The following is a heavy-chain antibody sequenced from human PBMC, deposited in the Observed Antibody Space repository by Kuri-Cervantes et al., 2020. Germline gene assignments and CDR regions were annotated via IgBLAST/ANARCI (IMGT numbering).Heavy chain of an antibody. CDR3: ARAGITMIVVVD. V-gene: IGHV3-23*01. J-gene: IGHJ4*02. Sequence: GGSLRLSCAASGFTFSNHAMSWVRQAPGKGPEWVASISASSGETHNADSVKGRFTISRDNAKNSLYLQMNSLRAEDTAVYYCARAGITMIVVVDWGQGTLVTVSS. D-gene: IGHD3-22*01. CDR1: GFTFSNHA. CDR2: ISASSGET.